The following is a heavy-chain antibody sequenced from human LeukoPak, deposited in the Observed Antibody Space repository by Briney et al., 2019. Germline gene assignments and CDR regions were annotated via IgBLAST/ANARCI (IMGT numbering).Heavy chain of an antibody. Sequence: SETLSLTCTVSGGSISNGSYYWSWIRQPAGKGLEWIGHVYTSGSTNYNPSLKSRVTISVDTSKNQFSLMLRSVTAADTAVYYCARRYCSGGSRYSDRGAFDIWGQGTMVTVSS. J-gene: IGHJ3*02. CDR1: GGSISNGSYY. CDR2: VYTSGST. CDR3: ARRYCSGGSRYSDRGAFDI. V-gene: IGHV4-61*09. D-gene: IGHD2-15*01.